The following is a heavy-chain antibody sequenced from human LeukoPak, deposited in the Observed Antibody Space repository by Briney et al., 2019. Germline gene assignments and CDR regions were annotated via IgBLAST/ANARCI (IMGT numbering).Heavy chain of an antibody. CDR1: GFTFSGSA. D-gene: IGHD6-13*01. CDR3: IRQYSSNWYYFDY. CDR2: IRSKANSYAT. Sequence: AGGSLRLSCAASGFTFSGSAMHWVRQASGKGLEWVGRIRSKANSYATAYAASVKGGFTISRDDSKNTAYLQMNSLITDDSAVYFCIRQYSSNWYYFDYWGQGTLVTVSS. V-gene: IGHV3-73*01. J-gene: IGHJ4*02.